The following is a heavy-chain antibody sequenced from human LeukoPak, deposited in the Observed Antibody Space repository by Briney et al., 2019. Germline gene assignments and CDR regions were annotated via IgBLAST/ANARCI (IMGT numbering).Heavy chain of an antibody. CDR3: AREVAPGGFDY. V-gene: IGHV7-4-1*02. Sequence: GASVKVSCKASGYTFTSYGISWVRQAPGQGLEWMGWISTNTGNPTYAQGFTGRFVFSLDTSVSTAYLQISSLKAEDTAVYYCAREVAPGGFDYWGQGTLVTVSS. CDR2: ISTNTGNP. CDR1: GYTFTSYG. J-gene: IGHJ4*02. D-gene: IGHD4-23*01.